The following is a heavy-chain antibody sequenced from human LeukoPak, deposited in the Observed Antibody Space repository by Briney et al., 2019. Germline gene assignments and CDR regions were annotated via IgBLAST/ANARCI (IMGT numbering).Heavy chain of an antibody. V-gene: IGHV3-74*01. D-gene: IGHD3-10*01. J-gene: IGHJ3*01. CDR1: GFTFSSYW. CDR2: INTDGSST. CDR3: ARHPGD. Sequence: PGGSLRLSCAASGFTFSSYWMSWVRQAPGKGLVWVSRINTDGSSTTYTDSVKGRFTISRDNAKNTLYLQMNSLRTEDTAVYYCARHPGDWGQGTMVTVSS.